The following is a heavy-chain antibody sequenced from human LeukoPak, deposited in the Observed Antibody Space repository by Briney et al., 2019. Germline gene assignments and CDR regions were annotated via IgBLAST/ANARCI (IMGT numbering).Heavy chain of an antibody. CDR1: GFAFSDYY. CDR3: ARDGFYYYDSSGYDY. CDR2: ISSSGSTI. D-gene: IGHD3-22*01. J-gene: IGHJ4*02. Sequence: PGGSLRLSCAASGFAFSDYYMSWIRQAPGKGLEWVSYISSSGSTIYYADSVKGRFTISRDNAKNSLYLQMNSLRAEDTAVYYCARDGFYYYDSSGYDYWGQRTLVTVSS. V-gene: IGHV3-11*01.